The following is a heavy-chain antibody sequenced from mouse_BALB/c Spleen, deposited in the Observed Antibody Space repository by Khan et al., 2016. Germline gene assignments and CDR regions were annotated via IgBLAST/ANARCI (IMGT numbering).Heavy chain of an antibody. J-gene: IGHJ3*01. CDR1: GYAFSDYW. Sequence: QVQLKESGAELVRPGSSVKISCKASGYAFSDYWMNWVKQRPGQGLEWIGQIYPGDGDTNYNGKFKGKATLTADKSSSTAYMQLSSLTSEDSAVYFCARGTPFASWGQGTLVTVSA. CDR3: ARGTPFAS. CDR2: IYPGDGDT. D-gene: IGHD2-14*01. V-gene: IGHV1-80*01.